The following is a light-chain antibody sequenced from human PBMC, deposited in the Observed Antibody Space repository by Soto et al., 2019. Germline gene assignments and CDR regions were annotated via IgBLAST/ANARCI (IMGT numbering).Light chain of an antibody. J-gene: IGKJ1*01. V-gene: IGKV3-20*01. Sequence: EIVLTQSPGTLSLSPGERATLSCRASQSVSSSYLAWYQQKPGQAPRLLIYGASSRATGIPDRFSGSGSGNDFTRTISRLEPEDFAVYYCQQYGSSRTFGQGTTVEIK. CDR3: QQYGSSRT. CDR2: GAS. CDR1: QSVSSSY.